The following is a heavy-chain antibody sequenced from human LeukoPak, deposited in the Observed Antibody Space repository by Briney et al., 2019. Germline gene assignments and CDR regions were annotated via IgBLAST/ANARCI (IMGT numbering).Heavy chain of an antibody. D-gene: IGHD2-8*01. Sequence: SETLSLTCTVSGGSISSSSYYWGWIRQPPGKGLEWIGSIYYSGSTYYNPSLKSRVTISVDTSKNQFSLKLSSATAADTAVYYCARVRGMGSPTFDYWGQGTLVTVSS. CDR2: IYYSGST. V-gene: IGHV4-39*07. J-gene: IGHJ4*02. CDR1: GGSISSSSYY. CDR3: ARVRGMGSPTFDY.